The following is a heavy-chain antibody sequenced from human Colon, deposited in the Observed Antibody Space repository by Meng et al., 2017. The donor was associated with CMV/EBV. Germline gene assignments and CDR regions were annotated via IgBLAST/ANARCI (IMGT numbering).Heavy chain of an antibody. V-gene: IGHV1-2*02. Sequence: ASVKVSCKASGYSFTDYYLHWVRQAPGQGLEWMGWINPNGGGTDYAQKSQDRVTLTRDTSVNTAYLEVRRLTSDDTAVYYCARVKCGTTSCSQGLDPWGQGTLVTVSS. J-gene: IGHJ5*02. CDR1: GYSFTDYY. D-gene: IGHD2-2*01. CDR3: ARVKCGTTSCSQGLDP. CDR2: INPNGGGT.